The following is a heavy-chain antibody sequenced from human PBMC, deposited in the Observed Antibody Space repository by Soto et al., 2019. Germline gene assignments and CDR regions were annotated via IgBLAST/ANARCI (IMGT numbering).Heavy chain of an antibody. CDR1: GYTFTSYD. J-gene: IGHJ6*03. CDR2: MNTNSGNT. D-gene: IGHD2-15*01. V-gene: IGHV1-8*01. Sequence: GASVKGSCKASGYTFTSYDINWVRQATGQGLEWMGWMNTNSGNTGYAQKFQGRVTMTRNTSISTAYMELSSLRSEDTAVYYCARETDIVVVVAATNYYYYMDVWGKGTTVTVSS. CDR3: ARETDIVVVVAATNYYYYMDV.